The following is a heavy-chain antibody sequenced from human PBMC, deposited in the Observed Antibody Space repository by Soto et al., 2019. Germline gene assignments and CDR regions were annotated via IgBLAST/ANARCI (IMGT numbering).Heavy chain of an antibody. Sequence: QVQLVQSEAEVRKPGSSVKVSCKASGGTFSNYAISWVRQAPGQGLEWMGGIIPIFATPYYAQKFQGRVTVTADKSTSTDYMELSSLTSEDTAVYYCARRAVAPAPIGYFHSHMDVWGQGTTVTVSS. CDR2: IIPIFATP. D-gene: IGHD2-2*02. J-gene: IGHJ6*02. CDR1: GGTFSNYA. CDR3: ARRAVAPAPIGYFHSHMDV. V-gene: IGHV1-69*06.